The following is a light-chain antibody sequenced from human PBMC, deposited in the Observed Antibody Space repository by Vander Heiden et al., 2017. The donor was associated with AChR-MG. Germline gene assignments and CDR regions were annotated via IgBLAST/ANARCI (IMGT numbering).Light chain of an antibody. V-gene: IGLV1-44*01. Sequence: QSVLTQPPSASGTPGQRVTISCSGSSSNIGSNTVNWYQQLPGTAPKRLIYSNNQRPSGVPDRFSGSKSGTSASLAISGLQSEDEADYYCAAWDDNLNGWVFGGGTKLTVL. J-gene: IGLJ3*02. CDR2: SNN. CDR3: AAWDDNLNGWV. CDR1: SSNIGSNT.